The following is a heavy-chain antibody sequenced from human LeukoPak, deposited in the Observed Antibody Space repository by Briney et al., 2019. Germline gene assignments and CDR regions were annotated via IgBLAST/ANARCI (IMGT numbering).Heavy chain of an antibody. J-gene: IGHJ4*02. CDR2: IYYSEST. CDR1: GGSIGSYY. D-gene: IGHD5-24*01. Sequence: SESLSLTCTVSGGSIGSYYWNWIRQPPGKGLEWIGYIYYSESTNYNPSLKSRATISVDTSKNQFSLKVSSVTAADTAVYYCARSKDGFNADYWGQGILVTVSS. V-gene: IGHV4-59*01. CDR3: ARSKDGFNADY.